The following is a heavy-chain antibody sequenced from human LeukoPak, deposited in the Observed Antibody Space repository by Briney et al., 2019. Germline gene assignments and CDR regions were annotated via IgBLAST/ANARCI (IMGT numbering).Heavy chain of an antibody. Sequence: PSETLSLTCAVYGGSFSGYYWSWIRQPPGKGLEWIGEINHSGSTNYNPSLKSRVTISVDTSKNQFSLKLSSVTAADTAVYYCARRGYCSSTSCYATYYYYYYMDVWGKGTTVTVSS. V-gene: IGHV4-34*01. CDR1: GGSFSGYY. CDR3: ARRGYCSSTSCYATYYYYYYMDV. J-gene: IGHJ6*03. CDR2: INHSGST. D-gene: IGHD2-2*01.